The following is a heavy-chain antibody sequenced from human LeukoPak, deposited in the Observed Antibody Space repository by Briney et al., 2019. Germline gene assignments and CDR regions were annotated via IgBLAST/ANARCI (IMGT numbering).Heavy chain of an antibody. Sequence: ASVKVSCKASGYTFTGHYMHWVRQAPGQGPEWSGWINPNSGGTIYAQNFQGRVTMTRDTSISTAYMELSSLRSDDTAVYYCARVRMAVGSVSFYYYGMDVWGQGTTVTVSS. D-gene: IGHD6-19*01. J-gene: IGHJ6*02. CDR2: INPNSGGT. V-gene: IGHV1-2*02. CDR1: GYTFTGHY. CDR3: ARVRMAVGSVSFYYYGMDV.